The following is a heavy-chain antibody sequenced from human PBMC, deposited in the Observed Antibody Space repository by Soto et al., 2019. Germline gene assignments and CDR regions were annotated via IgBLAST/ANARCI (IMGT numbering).Heavy chain of an antibody. V-gene: IGHV1-46*01. CDR3: ARDERGAAAGYFDY. J-gene: IGHJ4*02. CDR2: INPSGGST. D-gene: IGHD6-13*01. Sequence: GSVKVSCKASGYTFTSFYIHWVRQAPGQGLEWMGIINPSGGSTSYAQKFQGRVTMTRDTSTSTVYMELSSLRSEDTAVYYCARDERGAAAGYFDYWGQGTLVTVSS. CDR1: GYTFTSFY.